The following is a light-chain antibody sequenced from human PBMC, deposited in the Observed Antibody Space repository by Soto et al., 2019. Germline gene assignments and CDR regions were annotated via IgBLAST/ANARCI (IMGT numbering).Light chain of an antibody. V-gene: IGLV1-40*01. Sequence: QSVLTQPPSVSEAPGQRVTISCTGSSSNIGAGYEAHWYQQVPGTAPKLLIYENNNRPSGVPDRFSGSKSGTSASLAITGLQAEXXXEYYCQSYDSSLSGYVFGTGTK. J-gene: IGLJ1*01. CDR2: ENN. CDR1: SSNIGAGYE. CDR3: QSYDSSLSGYV.